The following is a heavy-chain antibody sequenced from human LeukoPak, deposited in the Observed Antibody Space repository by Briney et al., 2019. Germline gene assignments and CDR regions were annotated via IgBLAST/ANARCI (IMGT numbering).Heavy chain of an antibody. CDR1: GGSFSGYY. V-gene: IGHV4-59*08. J-gene: IGHJ4*02. D-gene: IGHD3-9*01. CDR3: ATGRSIRYFDY. CDR2: THYSGTT. Sequence: PSETLSLTCAVYGGSFSGYYWSWIRQPPGQGLEWIGYTHYSGTTKYNPALESRVTISVDTSKSQFSLKLSSPTAADTAVYYCATGRSIRYFDYWGQGTLLSVS.